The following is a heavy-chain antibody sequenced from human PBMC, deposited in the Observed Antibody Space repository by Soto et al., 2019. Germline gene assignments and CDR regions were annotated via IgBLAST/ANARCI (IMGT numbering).Heavy chain of an antibody. J-gene: IGHJ4*02. CDR2: ISNGDETT. D-gene: IGHD5-12*01. CDR3: ARDPNRRDGYNFDS. V-gene: IGHV3-11*01. Sequence: QVQLVESGVGLVEPGVSLRLSCAASGFIFTDYSMTWIRQAPGKGLEWVSYISNGDETTQYADSVTGRFTVSRVNSKKVLLRQMSSLRVDDTGVYYCARDPNRRDGYNFDSWCRGALVTVSS. CDR1: GFIFTDYS.